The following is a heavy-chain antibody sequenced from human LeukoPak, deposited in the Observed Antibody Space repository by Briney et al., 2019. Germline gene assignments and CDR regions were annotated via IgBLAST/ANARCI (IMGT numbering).Heavy chain of an antibody. Sequence: PSETLSLTCGVYGGSFRGYYWSWIRQPPGKGLEWIGEINHDGSTHYNPSLKSRVTISVDTSKNQFSLKLSSVTAADTAVYYCARGFGYVWGQGTTVTVSS. CDR2: INHDGST. J-gene: IGHJ6*02. CDR1: GGSFRGYY. D-gene: IGHD3-16*01. CDR3: ARGFGYV. V-gene: IGHV4-34*01.